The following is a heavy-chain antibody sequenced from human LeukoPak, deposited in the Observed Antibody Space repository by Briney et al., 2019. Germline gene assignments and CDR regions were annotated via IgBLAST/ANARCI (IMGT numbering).Heavy chain of an antibody. Sequence: PSETLSLTCAVSGGSISSSNWWSWVRQPPGKGLEWIGEIYHSGSTNYNPSLKSRITMSVDTSKSQFSLNLSSVTAADTAVYYCARHVHHSSGFEYYFDYWGQGTLVTVSS. V-gene: IGHV4-4*02. D-gene: IGHD3-22*01. J-gene: IGHJ4*02. CDR3: ARHVHHSSGFEYYFDY. CDR2: IYHSGST. CDR1: GGSISSSNW.